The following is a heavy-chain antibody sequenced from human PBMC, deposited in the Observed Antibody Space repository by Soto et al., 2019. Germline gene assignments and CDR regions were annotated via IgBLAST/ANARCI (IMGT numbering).Heavy chain of an antibody. V-gene: IGHV4-31*03. CDR3: ARVITSGGGTYNYYGMDV. CDR2: IYYSGST. J-gene: IGHJ6*02. CDR1: GGSISSGDYY. Sequence: SETLSLTCTVAGGSISSGDYYWSWIRQHPGKGLDWIGYIYYSGSTYYNPSLQSRTTVSLDTSKNQFSLKLSSVTAADTAVYYCARVITSGGGTYNYYGMDVWGQGTTVTVSS. D-gene: IGHD2-15*01.